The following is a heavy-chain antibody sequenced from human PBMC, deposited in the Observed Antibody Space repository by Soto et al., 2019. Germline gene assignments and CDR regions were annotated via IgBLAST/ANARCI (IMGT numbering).Heavy chain of an antibody. CDR3: ARGLYCIGGSCYRGPNWLDP. J-gene: IGHJ5*02. V-gene: IGHV1-18*01. D-gene: IGHD2-15*01. Sequence: PPGQGLEWMGWISAYNGNTNCAQKLQGRVTMTTDTSTSTAYMELRSLRSDDTAVYYCARGLYCIGGSCYRGPNWLDPWGQGTLVTVSS. CDR2: ISAYNGNT.